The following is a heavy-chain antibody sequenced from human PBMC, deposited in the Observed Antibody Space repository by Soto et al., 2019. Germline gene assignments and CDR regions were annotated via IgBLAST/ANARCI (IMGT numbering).Heavy chain of an antibody. CDR2: MNPNSGNT. D-gene: IGHD6-13*01. CDR3: ARGGLSSTTTLSYYYDGLYR. CDR1: GYTFTSYD. V-gene: IGHV1-8*01. Sequence: ASVKVSCKASGYTFTSYDINWVRQATGQGLEWMGWMNPNSGNTDYAQKLQARDTMTRNTSISTAYMELSSLRSEDTAVYYCARGGLSSTTTLSYYYDGLYRGGQGSRV. J-gene: IGHJ6*01.